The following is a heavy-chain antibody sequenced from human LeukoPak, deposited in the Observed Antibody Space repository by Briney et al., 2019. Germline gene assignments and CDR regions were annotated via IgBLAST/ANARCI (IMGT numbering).Heavy chain of an antibody. D-gene: IGHD3-3*01. Sequence: SETLSLTCAVYGGSFSGYYWSWIRQPPRKGLEWIGEINHSESTNYNPSLKSRVPISVHTSKNQFSLKLSSVTAADTAVYYCARGPARITIFGVARRDDAFDIWGQGTMVTVSS. J-gene: IGHJ3*02. CDR3: ARGPARITIFGVARRDDAFDI. CDR2: INHSEST. CDR1: GGSFSGYY. V-gene: IGHV4-34*01.